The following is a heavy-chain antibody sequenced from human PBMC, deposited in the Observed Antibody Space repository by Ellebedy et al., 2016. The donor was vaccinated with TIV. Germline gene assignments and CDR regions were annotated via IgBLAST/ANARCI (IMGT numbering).Heavy chain of an antibody. J-gene: IGHJ4*02. CDR2: INHSGST. Sequence: SETLSLXXAVYGGSFSGYYWSWIRQPPGKGLEWIGEINHSGSTNYNPSLKSRVTISADTSKNQFSLNVNFVTAADTAVYYCEREANNRGEGDYWGQGTLVTVSS. V-gene: IGHV4-34*01. CDR1: GGSFSGYY. D-gene: IGHD2/OR15-2a*01. CDR3: EREANNRGEGDY.